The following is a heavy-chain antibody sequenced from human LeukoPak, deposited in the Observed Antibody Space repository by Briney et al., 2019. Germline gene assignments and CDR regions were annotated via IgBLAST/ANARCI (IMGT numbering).Heavy chain of an antibody. V-gene: IGHV3-48*01. CDR1: GFTFSSYS. CDR2: ISSSSSTI. J-gene: IGHJ5*02. CDR3: AREIISGTTFAP. Sequence: GGSLRLSCAASGFTFSSYSMSWVRQAPGKGLEWVSYISSSSSTIYYADSVKGRFTISRDNSKNTVYLQMNSLRAEDTAVYYCAREIISGTTFAPWGQGTLVTVSS. D-gene: IGHD1-20*01.